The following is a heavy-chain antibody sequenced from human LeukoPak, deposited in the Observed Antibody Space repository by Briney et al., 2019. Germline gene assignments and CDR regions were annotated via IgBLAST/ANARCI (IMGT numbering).Heavy chain of an antibody. D-gene: IGHD3-16*01. CDR3: AKSQFGGVFDGFDI. V-gene: IGHV3-23*01. CDR1: GFTFSSYA. J-gene: IGHJ3*02. Sequence: GGSLRLSCAASGFTFSSYAMSWVRQAPGKGLEWVSAFSGSGASTYYADSVKGRFTISRDNSKNTLYVQMNSLRAEDTAVYYCAKSQFGGVFDGFDIWGQGTMVTVSS. CDR2: FSGSGAST.